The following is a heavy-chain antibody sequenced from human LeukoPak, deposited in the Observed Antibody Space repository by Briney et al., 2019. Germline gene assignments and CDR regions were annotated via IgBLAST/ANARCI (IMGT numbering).Heavy chain of an antibody. D-gene: IGHD6-13*01. CDR3: ARARDEAALDY. CDR2: IWYDGSNK. J-gene: IGHJ4*02. V-gene: IGHV3-33*08. CDR1: GFTFSSYG. Sequence: GRSLRLSCAASGFTFSSYGMHWVRQAPGKGLEWVAVIWYDGSNKYYADSVKGRFTISRDNSKNTLYPQMNSLRAEDTAVYYCARARDEAALDYWGQGTLVTVSS.